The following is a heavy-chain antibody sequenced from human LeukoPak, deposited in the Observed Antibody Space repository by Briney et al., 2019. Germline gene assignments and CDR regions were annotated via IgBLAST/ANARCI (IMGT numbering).Heavy chain of an antibody. CDR2: IIPKYGTA. J-gene: IGHJ4*02. CDR1: GGTFSSHP. V-gene: IGHV1-69*13. CDR3: ARDRPYYYDSSAYYPDF. D-gene: IGHD3-22*01. Sequence: SVKVSCKASGGTFSSHPISWVRQVPGQGLEWMGGIIPKYGTANYAQKFLGRVTITADESTSTAYMELRSLSSDDTAVYYCARDRPYYYDSSAYYPDFWGQGTLVTVSS.